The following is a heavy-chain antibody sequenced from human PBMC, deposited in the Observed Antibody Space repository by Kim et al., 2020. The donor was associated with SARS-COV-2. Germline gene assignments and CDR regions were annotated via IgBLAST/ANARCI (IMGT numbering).Heavy chain of an antibody. D-gene: IGHD5-18*01. V-gene: IGHV4-39*01. J-gene: IGHJ6*02. CDR2: IYYSGST. Sequence: SETLSLTCTVSGGSISSSSYYWGWLRQPPGKGLEWIGSIYYSGSTFYNPSLKSRVTISVDTSKNQFSLKLTSVTAADTAMYYCARQTIGYSYGLYYYYYYVLDVWGQGTTVTVSS. CDR1: GGSISSSSYY. CDR3: ARQTIGYSYGLYYYYYYVLDV.